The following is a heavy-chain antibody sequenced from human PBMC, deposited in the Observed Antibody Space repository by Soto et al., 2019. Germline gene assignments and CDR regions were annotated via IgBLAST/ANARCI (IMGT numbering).Heavy chain of an antibody. V-gene: IGHV1-69*02. CDR3: AKSLLFVDHGYMDV. CDR1: GGSFTSYS. D-gene: IGHD2-21*01. CDR2: IIPIQGKA. J-gene: IGHJ6*03. Sequence: QVQLVQSGAELMKPGSSVKVSCEASGGSFTSYSFTWVRQAPGQGLEWMGRIIPIQGKANYALKFQDRVTITADRSTRTVYMELTSLRPEDTAVYFCAKSLLFVDHGYMDVWGKGTTVTVSS.